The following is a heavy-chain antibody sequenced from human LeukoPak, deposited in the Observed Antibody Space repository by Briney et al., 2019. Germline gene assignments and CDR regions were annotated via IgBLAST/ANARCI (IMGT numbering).Heavy chain of an antibody. CDR1: GFTFSSYA. CDR2: ISGSGGST. V-gene: IGHV3-23*01. D-gene: IGHD3-22*01. Sequence: GGSLRLSCAASGFTFSSYAMSWVRQAPGKGLEWVSAISGSGGSTYYADSVKGRSTISRDNSKNTLYLQMNSLRVEDTAVYYCATLPYYYDSSGSYYFDYWGQGTLVTVSS. CDR3: ATLPYYYDSSGSYYFDY. J-gene: IGHJ4*02.